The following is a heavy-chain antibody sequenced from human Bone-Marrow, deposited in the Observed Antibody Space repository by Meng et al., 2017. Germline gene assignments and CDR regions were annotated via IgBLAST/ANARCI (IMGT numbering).Heavy chain of an antibody. CDR1: GYTFSDYS. Sequence: ASVKVSCKASGYTFSDYSMHWVRQAPGQGLEWMGWINPDSGDTNYALRFQGRVTMTRDTSISTAYMELSRLRSDDTALYYCARVIEPLNSGYTGYDFDYWGQGTLVTVSS. CDR3: ARVIEPLNSGYTGYDFDY. CDR2: INPDSGDT. D-gene: IGHD5-12*01. V-gene: IGHV1-2*02. J-gene: IGHJ4*02.